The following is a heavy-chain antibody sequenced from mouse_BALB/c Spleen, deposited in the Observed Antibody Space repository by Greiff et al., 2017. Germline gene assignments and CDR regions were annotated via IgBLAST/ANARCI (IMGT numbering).Heavy chain of an antibody. CDR3: ARGNYAYYYAMDY. J-gene: IGHJ4*01. D-gene: IGHD2-1*01. CDR1: GFTFSDYY. CDR2: ISDGGSYT. V-gene: IGHV5-4*02. Sequence: EVQLVESGGGLVKPGGSLKLSCAASGFTFSDYYMYWVRQTPEKRLEWVATISDGGSYTYYPDSVKGRFTISRDNAKNNLYLQMSSLKSEDTAMYYCARGNYAYYYAMDYWGQGTSVTVSS.